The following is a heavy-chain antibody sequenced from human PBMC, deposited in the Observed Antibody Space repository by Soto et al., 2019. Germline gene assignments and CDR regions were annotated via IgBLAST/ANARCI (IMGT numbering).Heavy chain of an antibody. J-gene: IGHJ4*02. Sequence: EVQLVESGGGLVQPGGSLRLSCAASGFTVSSNYMSWVRQAPGKGLEWVSVIYSGGTTYYADSVKGRFTISRHNSKNTLYLQMNSLRADDTAVYFCARGDLRLGYGSSWYDYWGQGTLVTVSS. CDR1: GFTVSSNY. V-gene: IGHV3-53*04. CDR3: ARGDLRLGYGSSWYDY. CDR2: IYSGGTT. D-gene: IGHD6-13*01.